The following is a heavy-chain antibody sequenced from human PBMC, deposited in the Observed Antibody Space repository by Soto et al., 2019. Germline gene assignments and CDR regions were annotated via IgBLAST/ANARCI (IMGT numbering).Heavy chain of an antibody. CDR2: IYYGGST. Sequence: SETLSLTCTVSSGSISSYYWSWIRQPPGKGLEWIGYIYYGGSTNYNPSLKSRVTISIDTSKNQFSLNLTSVTAADTAVYYCARVDDILAGRGWFDPWGQGTLVTVSS. CDR1: SGSISSYY. J-gene: IGHJ5*02. V-gene: IGHV4-59*08. CDR3: ARVDDILAGRGWFDP. D-gene: IGHD3-9*01.